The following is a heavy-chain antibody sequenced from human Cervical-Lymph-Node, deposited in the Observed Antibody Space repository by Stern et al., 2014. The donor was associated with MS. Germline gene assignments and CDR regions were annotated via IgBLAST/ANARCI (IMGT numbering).Heavy chain of an antibody. CDR2: MNPNSGNK. V-gene: IGHV1-8*01. D-gene: IGHD3-10*01. CDR1: GYTFTNYN. Sequence: QDQLVQSGAEVKKPGASVKVSCKASGYTFTNYNIDWVRQATGQGLEWMGWMNPNSGNKGYAQRFQGRVTMTRDTSTSTAYMELSSLKAEDTAVYYCARVRFYGSGIYYALGDGMDVLGQGTTVTVSS. J-gene: IGHJ6*02. CDR3: ARVRFYGSGIYYALGDGMDV.